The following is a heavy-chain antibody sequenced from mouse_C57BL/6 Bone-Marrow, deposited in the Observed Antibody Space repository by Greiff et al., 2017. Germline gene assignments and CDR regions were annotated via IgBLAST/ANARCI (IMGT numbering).Heavy chain of an antibody. V-gene: IGHV7-3*01. D-gene: IGHD1-1*01. CDR2: IRNKANGYTT. J-gene: IGHJ2*01. Sequence: EVMLVESGGGLVQPGGSLSLSCAASGFTFTDYYMSWVRQPPGKALEWLGFIRNKANGYTTEYSASVKGRFTISRDNSQSILYLQMNALRAEDSATYDCAREVDTVVAPDYWGQGTTLTVSS. CDR1: GFTFTDYY. CDR3: AREVDTVVAPDY.